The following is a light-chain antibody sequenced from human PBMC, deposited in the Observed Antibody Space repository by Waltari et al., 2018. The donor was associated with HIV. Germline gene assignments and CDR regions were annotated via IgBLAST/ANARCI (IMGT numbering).Light chain of an antibody. CDR1: DLKYSEY. V-gene: IGLV2-14*01. CDR2: EVS. CDR3: TSYISSSSPV. J-gene: IGLJ2*01. Sequence: QSALTQPASVSGSPGQSITIPCDLKYSEYVSWYQRHPGKAPKVIIYEVSNRPSGLSNRFSGSKSGNTATLTISGLQPEDEAEYFCTSYISSSSPVFGRGTKVTVL.